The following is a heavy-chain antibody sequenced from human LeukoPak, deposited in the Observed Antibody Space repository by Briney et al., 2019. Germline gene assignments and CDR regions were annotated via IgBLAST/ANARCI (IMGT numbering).Heavy chain of an antibody. J-gene: IGHJ4*02. V-gene: IGHV4-34*01. CDR2: INHSGST. D-gene: IGHD3-10*01. CDR1: GGSFSGYY. CDR3: ARGRRHYYGSGSYYNPFDY. Sequence: SETLSLTCAVHGGSFSGYYWSWIRQPPGKGLEWIGEINHSGSTNYNPSLKSRFTISVDTSKIQFSLELSSVTAADTAVYYCARGRRHYYGSGSYYNPFDYWGQGTLVTVAS.